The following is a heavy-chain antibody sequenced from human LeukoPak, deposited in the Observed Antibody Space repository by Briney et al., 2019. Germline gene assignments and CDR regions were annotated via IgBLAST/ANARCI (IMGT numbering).Heavy chain of an antibody. Sequence: SETLSLTCTVSGGSISSYYWSWIRQPPGKGLEWIGYIYYSGSTNYNPSLKSRVTISVDTSKNQFSLKLSSVPAADTAVYYCARSGYCSGGSCSKDYWGQGTLVTVSS. J-gene: IGHJ4*02. CDR1: GGSISSYY. V-gene: IGHV4-59*01. CDR2: IYYSGST. CDR3: ARSGYCSGGSCSKDY. D-gene: IGHD2-15*01.